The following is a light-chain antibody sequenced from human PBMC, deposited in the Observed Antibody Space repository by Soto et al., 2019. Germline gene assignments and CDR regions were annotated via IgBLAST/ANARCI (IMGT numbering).Light chain of an antibody. J-gene: IGKJ1*01. Sequence: IVLTQSPGTLSLPPGETATLSCRASQSVSSSYLAWYQQKPGQAPKLLIYGASSRATGIPERFSGSGSGTDFTLTISRLEPEDFAVYYCQQYGSSPTFGQGTKVDIK. CDR3: QQYGSSPT. CDR1: QSVSSSY. V-gene: IGKV3-20*01. CDR2: GAS.